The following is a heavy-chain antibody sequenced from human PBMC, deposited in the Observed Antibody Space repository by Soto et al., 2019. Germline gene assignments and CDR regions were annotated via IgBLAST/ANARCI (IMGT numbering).Heavy chain of an antibody. CDR3: VTRDESNVKYNWYFDI. Sequence: EVQLLESGGDLAQPGGSLRLACTVSGFSITSRAMSWVRQAPGRGLEWVSAINTAGVATSYAESVKGRFTFSRGTSKNTVYLQMDGLRAEDTATYYCVTRDESNVKYNWYFDIWGRGTVITVSS. V-gene: IGHV3-23*01. J-gene: IGHJ2*01. D-gene: IGHD6-6*01. CDR2: INTAGVAT. CDR1: GFSITSRA.